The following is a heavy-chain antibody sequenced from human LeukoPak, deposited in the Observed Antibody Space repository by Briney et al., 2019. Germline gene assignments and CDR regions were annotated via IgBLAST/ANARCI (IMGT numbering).Heavy chain of an antibody. V-gene: IGHV3-7*03. J-gene: IGHJ3*02. CDR1: GFTFSTYW. CDR2: IKQDASEK. CDR3: AKDIAPVEMATSTAFDI. Sequence: GGSLRLSCAASGFTFSTYWMSWVRQAPGKGLEWVANIKQDASEKYYVDSLKGRFTISRDNAKNSLYLQMNSLRAEDTALYYCAKDIAPVEMATSTAFDIWGQGTMVTVSS. D-gene: IGHD5-24*01.